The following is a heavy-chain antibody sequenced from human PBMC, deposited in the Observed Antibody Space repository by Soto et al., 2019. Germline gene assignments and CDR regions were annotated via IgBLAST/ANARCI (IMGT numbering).Heavy chain of an antibody. CDR2: IRYDGSNK. Sequence: QVQLVESGGGVVQPGRSLRLSCAASGFTFRSYGMHLVRQAPGKGLEWVAVIRYDGSNKYYADSVQGRFTISRDNSKNTLYMQMSSLRAEDTAVYYCARGLDGLFYGRSEHDYGGQGTLFTVSS. V-gene: IGHV3-33*01. CDR3: ARGLDGLFYGRSEHDY. J-gene: IGHJ4*02. CDR1: GFTFRSYG. D-gene: IGHD2-8*01.